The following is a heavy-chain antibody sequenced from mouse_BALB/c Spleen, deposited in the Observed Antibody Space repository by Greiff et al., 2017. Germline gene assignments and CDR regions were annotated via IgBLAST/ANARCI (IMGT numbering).Heavy chain of an antibody. CDR3: ARYGGYYGSSHYFDY. CDR1: GDSITSGY. V-gene: IGHV3-8*02. D-gene: IGHD1-1*01. J-gene: IGHJ2*01. CDR2: ISYSGST. Sequence: EVQLQESGPSLVKPSQTLSLTCSVTGDSITSGYWNWIRKFPGNKLEYMGYISYSGSTYYNPSLKSRISITRDTSKNQYYLQLNSVTTEDTATYYCARYGGYYGSSHYFDYWGQGTTLTVSS.